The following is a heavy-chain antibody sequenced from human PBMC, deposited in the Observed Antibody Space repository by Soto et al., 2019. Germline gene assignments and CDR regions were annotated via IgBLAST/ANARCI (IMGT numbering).Heavy chain of an antibody. Sequence: PSETLSLTGTVPGVSISSNNYDWGWIRQPPGKGLEWIGSIYYSGNTYYNQSLNSRVTISVDTSMNQFFLKLNSMTAADTDVYYCAKHGYSYGYMDWDYWAQGTLVTVSS. J-gene: IGHJ4*01. D-gene: IGHD5-18*01. CDR1: GVSISSNNYD. CDR3: AKHGYSYGYMDWDY. V-gene: IGHV4-39*01. CDR2: IYYSGNT.